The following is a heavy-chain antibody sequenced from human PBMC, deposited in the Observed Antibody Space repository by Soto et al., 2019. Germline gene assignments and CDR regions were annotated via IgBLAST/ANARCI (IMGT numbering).Heavy chain of an antibody. J-gene: IGHJ6*02. CDR2: ISSSSSTI. CDR3: ARDLMGGYYYILTGYYSPSGYYYGMDV. V-gene: IGHV3-48*02. D-gene: IGHD3-9*01. CDR1: GFTFSSYS. Sequence: EVQLVESGGGLVQPGGSLRLSCAASGFTFSSYSMNWVRQAPGKGLEWVSYISSSSSTIYYAVSVKGRFTISRDNAKNTLNMQMNSLRDEDTAVYYCARDLMGGYYYILTGYYSPSGYYYGMDVWGQGTTVTISS.